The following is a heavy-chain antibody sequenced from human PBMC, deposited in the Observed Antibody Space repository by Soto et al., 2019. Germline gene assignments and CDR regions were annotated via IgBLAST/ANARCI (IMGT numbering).Heavy chain of an antibody. CDR1: GSTSSSYP. CDR2: SSGSGGST. V-gene: IGHV3-23*01. Sequence: GRPLRLSXAASGSTSSSYPMSCVRQAPGKPLEWVSASSGSGGSTYYADSVNVRFTISRDNSKNALYRQMNSLRAEDTAVYYCAKEERYFDWLLPSDPWGQGTLVAVSS. D-gene: IGHD3-9*01. CDR3: AKEERYFDWLLPSDP. J-gene: IGHJ5*02.